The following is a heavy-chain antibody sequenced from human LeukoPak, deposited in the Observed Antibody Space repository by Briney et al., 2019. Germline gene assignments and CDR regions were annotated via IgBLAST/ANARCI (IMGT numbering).Heavy chain of an antibody. Sequence: ASVKVSCKASGYTFTSYDINWVRQATGQGLEWMGWMNPNSGNTGYAQKFQGRVTMTRNTSISTAYMELSSLRSEDTAVYYCARLLVRDVVSTSCYGFDYWGQGTLVTVSS. CDR2: MNPNSGNT. CDR3: ARLLVRDVVSTSCYGFDY. J-gene: IGHJ4*02. V-gene: IGHV1-8*01. D-gene: IGHD2-2*01. CDR1: GYTFTSYD.